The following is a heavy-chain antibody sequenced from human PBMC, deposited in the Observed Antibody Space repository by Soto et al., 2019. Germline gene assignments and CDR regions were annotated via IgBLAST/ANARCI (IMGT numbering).Heavy chain of an antibody. D-gene: IGHD5-12*01. CDR3: ARGIGNIVATMHYYYYYMDV. Sequence: ASVKVSCKASGYTFTSYDINWVRQATGQGLEWMGWMNPNSGNTGYAQKFQGRVTMTRNTSISTAYMELSSLRSEDTAVYYCARGIGNIVATMHYYYYYMDVWGKGTTVTVSS. CDR2: MNPNSGNT. J-gene: IGHJ6*03. V-gene: IGHV1-8*01. CDR1: GYTFTSYD.